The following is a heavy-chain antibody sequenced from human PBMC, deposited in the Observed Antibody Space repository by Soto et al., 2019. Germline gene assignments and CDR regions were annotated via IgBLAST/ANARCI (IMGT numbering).Heavy chain of an antibody. CDR1: GFTFSSYG. V-gene: IGHV3-33*01. CDR2: IWHDGSNQ. CDR3: ARERGQIDY. Sequence: QVQLVESGGGVVQPGRSLRLYCAASGFTFSSYGMQWVRQAPGKGLEWVAVIWHDGSNQYYADSVKGRFTISRDNSNNTLYLQLNSLRAEDTAVYYCARERGQIDYWGQGTLVTVSS. J-gene: IGHJ4*02.